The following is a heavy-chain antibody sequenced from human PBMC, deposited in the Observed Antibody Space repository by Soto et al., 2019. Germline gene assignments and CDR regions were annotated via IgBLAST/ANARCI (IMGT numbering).Heavy chain of an antibody. Sequence: EVQLVDSGGGLVQPGGSLRLSCAASGFTVSSNYISWVRQAPGKGLEWVSAFYSDGTTYYADSVRGRFTISRDNSKNTVYLQMNSLGAEDTAVYYCASATTVATVFDYWGQGTLVTVSS. CDR1: GFTVSSNY. J-gene: IGHJ4*02. CDR3: ASATTVATVFDY. CDR2: FYSDGTT. V-gene: IGHV3-66*01. D-gene: IGHD4-17*01.